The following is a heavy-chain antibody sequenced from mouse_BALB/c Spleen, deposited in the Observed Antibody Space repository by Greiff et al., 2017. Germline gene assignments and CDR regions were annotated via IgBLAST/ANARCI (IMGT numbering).Heavy chain of an antibody. V-gene: IGHV5-6-5*01. J-gene: IGHJ4*01. CDR1: GFTFSSYA. Sequence: DVMLVESGGGLVKPGGSLKLSCAASGFTFSSYAMSWVRQTPEKRLEWVASISSGGSTYYPDSVKGRFTISRDNARNILYLQMSSLRSEDTAMYYCAIMVTTRYYAMDDWGQGTSVTVSS. D-gene: IGHD2-1*01. CDR2: ISSGGST. CDR3: AIMVTTRYYAMDD.